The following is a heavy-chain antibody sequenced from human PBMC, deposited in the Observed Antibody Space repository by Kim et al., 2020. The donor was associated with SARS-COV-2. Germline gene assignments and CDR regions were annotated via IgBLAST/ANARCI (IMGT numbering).Heavy chain of an antibody. CDR1: GFTFSSYG. J-gene: IGHJ6*02. CDR2: IWYDGSNK. D-gene: IGHD3-16*01. V-gene: IGHV3-33*01. Sequence: GGSLRLSCAASGFTFSSYGMHWVRQAPGKGLEWVAVIWYDGSNKYYADSVKGRFTISRDNSKNTLYLQMNSLRAEDTAVYYCARDVTRGGYYYGMDVWGQGTTVTVSS. CDR3: ARDVTRGGYYYGMDV.